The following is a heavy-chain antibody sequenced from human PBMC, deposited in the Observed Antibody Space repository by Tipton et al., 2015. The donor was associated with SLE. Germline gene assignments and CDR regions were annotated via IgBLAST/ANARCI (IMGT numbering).Heavy chain of an antibody. CDR2: ISGTGGRT. CDR1: GFIFRDYA. CDR3: VRGIRDYGDDDEVGWFDP. J-gene: IGHJ5*02. Sequence: SLRLSCVASGFIFRDYAMRGGRHVPGKGLEWVSSISGTGGRTYYADSVEGRCTISRDNSKNTLYLQMNSLRDGDTAVYYCVRGIRDYGDDDEVGWFDPWGQGTLVTVSS. D-gene: IGHD4-17*01. V-gene: IGHV3-23*01.